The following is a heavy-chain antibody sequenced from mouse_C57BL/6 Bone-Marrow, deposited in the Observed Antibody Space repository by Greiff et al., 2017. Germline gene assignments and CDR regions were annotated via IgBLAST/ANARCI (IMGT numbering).Heavy chain of an antibody. CDR1: GFNIKDDY. CDR3: TTVYYYGSSSYWYFDV. CDR2: IDPENGDT. V-gene: IGHV14-4*01. D-gene: IGHD1-1*01. J-gene: IGHJ1*03. Sequence: EVKLVESGAELVRPGASVKLSCTASGFNIKDDYMHWVKQRPEQGLEWIGWIDPENGDTEYASKFPGKATITADTSSNTAYLQLSSLTSEDTAVYYCTTVYYYGSSSYWYFDVWGTGTTVTVSS.